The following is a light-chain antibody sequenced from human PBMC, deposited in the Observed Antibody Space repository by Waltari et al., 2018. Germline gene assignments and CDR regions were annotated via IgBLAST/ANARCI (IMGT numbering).Light chain of an antibody. CDR3: QQLNSYLIT. CDR1: QGISSY. J-gene: IGKJ5*01. Sequence: DIQMTQSPSFLSASVGARVTITCRASQGISSYLAWYQQKPGKAPKVLVHAPSTLQSGAPTRFSGSGAGTEFTLTISILHPEDFATYCWQQLNSYLITFGPGTRLEIK. V-gene: IGKV1-9*01. CDR2: APS.